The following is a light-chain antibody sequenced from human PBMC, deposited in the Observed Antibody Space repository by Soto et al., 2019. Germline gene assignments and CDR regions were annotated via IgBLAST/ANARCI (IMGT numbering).Light chain of an antibody. CDR1: QSISVW. J-gene: IGKJ1*01. Sequence: DLQMTQSPSTLSASVGDRVTITCLASQSISVWLAWYQQKAGKAPNLLIYKASRLESGVPSRFSGSGSETELTITISGLQPGDSETYYCQQYNSYSPTFGQGTKVDIK. V-gene: IGKV1-5*03. CDR3: QQYNSYSPT. CDR2: KAS.